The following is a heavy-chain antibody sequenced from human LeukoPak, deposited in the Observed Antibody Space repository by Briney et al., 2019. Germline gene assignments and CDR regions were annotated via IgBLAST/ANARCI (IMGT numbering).Heavy chain of an antibody. V-gene: IGHV3-74*01. J-gene: IGHJ6*02. Sequence: PGGSLRLSCAASGFTFSTYWMHWVRQAPGKGLVWVSRINSDGSSISYADSVKGRFTISRDNAKNTLYLQMNSLRAEDTAVYYCARVIYGSGSYSYYYYYYGMDVWGQGTTVTVSS. D-gene: IGHD3-10*01. CDR2: INSDGSSI. CDR1: GFTFSTYW. CDR3: ARVIYGSGSYSYYYYYYGMDV.